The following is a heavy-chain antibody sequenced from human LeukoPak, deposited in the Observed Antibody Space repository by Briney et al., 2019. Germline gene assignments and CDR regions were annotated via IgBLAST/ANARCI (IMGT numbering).Heavy chain of an antibody. J-gene: IGHJ3*02. D-gene: IGHD3-22*01. CDR1: GGTFSSYA. CDR3: ARGAPPQYYYDSSGPWAFDI. Sequence: SVKVSCKASGGTFSSYAISWVRQAPGQGLEWMGRIIPILGIANYAQKFQGRVTITADKSTSTAYMELSSLRSEDTAVYYCARGAPPQYYYDSSGPWAFDIWGQGTMVTVSS. V-gene: IGHV1-69*04. CDR2: IIPILGIA.